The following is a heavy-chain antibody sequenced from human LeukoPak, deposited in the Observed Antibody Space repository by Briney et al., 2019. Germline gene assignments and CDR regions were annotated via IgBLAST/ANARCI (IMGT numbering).Heavy chain of an antibody. J-gene: IGHJ4*02. Sequence: SETLSLTCTVSGGSISSYYWSWIRQPPGKGLEWIGYIYYGGTTNYNPSLKSRVTISVDTSKNQFSLKLSSVTAADTAVYYCARAWYDSSGYYYTFDYWGQGTLVTVSS. D-gene: IGHD3-22*01. CDR2: IYYGGTT. V-gene: IGHV4-59*01. CDR3: ARAWYDSSGYYYTFDY. CDR1: GGSISSYY.